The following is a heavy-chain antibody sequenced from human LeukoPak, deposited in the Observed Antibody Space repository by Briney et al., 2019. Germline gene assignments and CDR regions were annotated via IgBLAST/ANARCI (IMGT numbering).Heavy chain of an antibody. V-gene: IGHV3-53*01. D-gene: IGHD3-22*01. CDR1: GFTFSDYE. J-gene: IGHJ4*02. Sequence: GGSLRLSCAASGFTFSDYEMNWVRQAPGKGLEWVSVIYSGGRTYYADSVKGRFTISRDNSKNTLYLQMNSLRAEDTAVYYCARGTSSGYFQLYFDYWGQGTLVTVSS. CDR2: IYSGGRT. CDR3: ARGTSSGYFQLYFDY.